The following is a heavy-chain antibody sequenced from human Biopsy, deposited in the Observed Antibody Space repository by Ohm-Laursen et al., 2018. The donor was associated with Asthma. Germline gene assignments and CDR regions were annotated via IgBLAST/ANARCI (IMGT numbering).Heavy chain of an antibody. Sequence: SSLRLSCAASGFMFRSFGMHWVRQVPGKGLEWVAVISYDGNHKFYEDSVKGRFTISRDNSKNTLYLQMNSLRTEDTAVYYCAKRRGYSGHDNDYWGQGTLVIVSS. D-gene: IGHD5-12*01. CDR2: ISYDGNHK. V-gene: IGHV3-30*18. J-gene: IGHJ4*02. CDR1: GFMFRSFG. CDR3: AKRRGYSGHDNDY.